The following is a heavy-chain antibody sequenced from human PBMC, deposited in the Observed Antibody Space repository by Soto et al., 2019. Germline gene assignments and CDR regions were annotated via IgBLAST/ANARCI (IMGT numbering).Heavy chain of an antibody. CDR1: GFSVSSHG. V-gene: IGHV3-33*01. J-gene: IGHJ4*02. D-gene: IGHD3-22*01. CDR2: IWFDGKNK. Sequence: QVQWVESAGGVVRPWTSLRRPCGEAGFSVSSHGMHWVRQAPAKGLEWVAAIWFDGKNKYDADSVKGRFTISRDNSKHTLSLQMNSLRAEDTAVSYCVRDDHYDSSGCLDYGGQRSLVTVSS. CDR3: VRDDHYDSSGCLDY.